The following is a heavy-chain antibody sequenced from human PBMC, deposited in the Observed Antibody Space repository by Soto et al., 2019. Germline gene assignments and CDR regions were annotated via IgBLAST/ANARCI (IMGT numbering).Heavy chain of an antibody. Sequence: QVQLQQWGAGLLKPSETLSLTCAVYGGSFSGYQWTWIRQTPGKGLEWIGEINDTGNINYNPSLKSRVPIFIEAPKKQTSLKLSSVTAADTAVYYCARGLIVWFGELSRRGGYYYYMDVWGKGTTVTVSS. CDR1: GGSFSGYQ. CDR3: ARGLIVWFGELSRRGGYYYYMDV. CDR2: INDTGNI. J-gene: IGHJ6*03. V-gene: IGHV4-34*01. D-gene: IGHD3-10*01.